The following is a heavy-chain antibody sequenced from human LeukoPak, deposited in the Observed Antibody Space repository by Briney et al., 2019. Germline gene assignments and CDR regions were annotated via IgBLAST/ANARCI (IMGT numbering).Heavy chain of an antibody. CDR2: IKQDGSEK. J-gene: IGHJ4*02. Sequence: GGSLRLSCAASGFTFSSYWMSWVRQAPGKGLEWVANIKQDGSEKYYVDSVKGRFTISRDNAKNSLYLQMNSLRAEDTAVYYCARDSDSSGWYPLGYWGQGTLVTVSS. D-gene: IGHD6-19*01. CDR3: ARDSDSSGWYPLGY. CDR1: GFTFSSYW. V-gene: IGHV3-7*01.